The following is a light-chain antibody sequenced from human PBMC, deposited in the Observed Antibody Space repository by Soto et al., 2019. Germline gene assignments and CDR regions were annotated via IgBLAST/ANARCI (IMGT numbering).Light chain of an antibody. Sequence: DIQMTQSPSTLSASVGDRVTITCRASQSISGWLAWYQQKPGKAPKLLIYDASNLERGLPSRFSGSGSGTEFTLTISSLQPDDFATYYCQQYDGFPWSFGQGTKVDIK. CDR3: QQYDGFPWS. CDR2: DAS. V-gene: IGKV1-5*01. CDR1: QSISGW. J-gene: IGKJ1*01.